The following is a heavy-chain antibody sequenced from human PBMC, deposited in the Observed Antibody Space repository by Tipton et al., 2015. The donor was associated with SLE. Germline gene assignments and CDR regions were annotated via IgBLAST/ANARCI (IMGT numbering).Heavy chain of an antibody. Sequence: LRLSCAASGFTFSSYAMSWIRQPPGKGLEWIGSIYYSGSTYYNPSLKSRVTISVDTSKNQFSLKLSSVTAADTAVYYCARAPYSSSWLYYFDYWGQGTLVTVSS. V-gene: IGHV4-38-2*01. D-gene: IGHD6-13*01. CDR1: GFTFSSYA. J-gene: IGHJ4*02. CDR2: IYYSGST. CDR3: ARAPYSSSWLYYFDY.